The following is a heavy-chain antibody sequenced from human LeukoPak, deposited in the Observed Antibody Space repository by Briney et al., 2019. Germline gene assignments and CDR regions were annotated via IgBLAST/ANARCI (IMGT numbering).Heavy chain of an antibody. V-gene: IGHV4-39*01. Sequence: PSETLSLTCTVSGGSISSSSYYWGWIRQPPGKGLEWIGSIYYSGSTYYNPSLKSRVTISVDTSKNQFSLKLSSVTAADTAVYYCARRQNTAMVFEGWFDPWGQGTLVTVSS. CDR3: ARRQNTAMVFEGWFDP. D-gene: IGHD5-18*01. CDR2: IYYSGST. J-gene: IGHJ5*02. CDR1: GGSISSSSYY.